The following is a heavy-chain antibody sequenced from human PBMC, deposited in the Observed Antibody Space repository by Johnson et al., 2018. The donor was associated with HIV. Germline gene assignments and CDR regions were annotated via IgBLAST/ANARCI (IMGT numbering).Heavy chain of an antibody. CDR3: ARDAKVGYGDAFDI. J-gene: IGHJ3*02. CDR2: ISYDGNSK. D-gene: IGHD5-12*01. V-gene: IGHV3-30*04. CDR1: VFIFSSYS. Sequence: QVQLVESGGGLVKPGGSLRLSCAASVFIFSSYSMHWVRQAPGRGLEWVAVISYDGNSKYYADSVRGRFTISRDNSKNALFLQMNSLRAEDTAVFYCARDAKVGYGDAFDIWGHGTMVTVSS.